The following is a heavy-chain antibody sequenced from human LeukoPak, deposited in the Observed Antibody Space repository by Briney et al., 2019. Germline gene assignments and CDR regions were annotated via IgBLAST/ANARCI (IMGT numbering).Heavy chain of an antibody. D-gene: IGHD2-2*01. V-gene: IGHV3-7*01. J-gene: IGHJ3*02. CDR1: GFTFSSYA. Sequence: PGGSLRLSCAASGFTFSSYAMSWVRQAPGKGLEWVANIKQDGSEKYYVDSVKGRFTISRDNAKNSLYLQMNSLRAEDTAVYYCARDRPYCSSTSCYSAFDIWGQGTMVTVSS. CDR3: ARDRPYCSSTSCYSAFDI. CDR2: IKQDGSEK.